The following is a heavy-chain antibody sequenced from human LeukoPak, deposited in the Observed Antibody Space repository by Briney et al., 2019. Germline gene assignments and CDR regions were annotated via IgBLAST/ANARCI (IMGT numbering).Heavy chain of an antibody. CDR1: GFTFSTYS. J-gene: IGHJ4*02. CDR3: ARLEMATIFDY. Sequence: GGSLRLSCAASGFTFSTYSMKWVRQAPGKGLEWVSYISDSSAMYYADSVRGRFTISRENDKNSLFLQMNSLRAEDTAVYYCARLEMATIFDYWGQGTLVTVSS. CDR2: ISDSSAM. D-gene: IGHD5-24*01. V-gene: IGHV3-48*01.